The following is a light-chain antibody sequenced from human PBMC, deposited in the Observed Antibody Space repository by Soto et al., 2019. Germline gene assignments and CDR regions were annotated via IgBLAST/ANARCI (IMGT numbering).Light chain of an antibody. CDR1: SSDVGAYNF. J-gene: IGLJ3*02. CDR3: QSYDSSLSGWV. CDR2: EVS. V-gene: IGLV2-14*01. Sequence: QSALTQPASVSGSPGQSITISCTGTSSDVGAYNFVSWYQHHPGTAPKLMIYEVSNRPSGVPDRFSGSKSGTSASLAITGLQAEDEADYYCQSYDSSLSGWVFGGGTKLTVL.